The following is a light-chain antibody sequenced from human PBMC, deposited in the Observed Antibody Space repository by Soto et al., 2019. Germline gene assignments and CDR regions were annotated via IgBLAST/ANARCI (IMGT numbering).Light chain of an antibody. CDR2: HVS. V-gene: IGLV2-14*03. CDR1: SRDVGASKY. J-gene: IGLJ2*01. CDR3: SSFVNNSVV. Sequence: QSALTQPASVSGSPGQSISISCSGTSRDVGASKYVSWFQQHPGKVPKLIMYHVSDRPSGVPNRFSGSKSGNTASLTISGLHTEDESHYYCSSFVNNSVVFGGGTQLTVL.